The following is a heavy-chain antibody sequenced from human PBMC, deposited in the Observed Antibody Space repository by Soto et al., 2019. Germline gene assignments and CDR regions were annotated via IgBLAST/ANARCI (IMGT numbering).Heavy chain of an antibody. J-gene: IGHJ4*02. CDR3: VRDSGAKLSSS. D-gene: IGHD6-13*01. V-gene: IGHV1-69*13. Sequence: GASVKVSCKASGYSFTDYHIHWVRQAPGQGLEWVGGIVPIYRTADYAQKFQGRVTITADESARTSYMELRSLKSQDTAVYYCVRDSGAKLSSSWGQGTLVTVSS. CDR2: IVPIYRTA. CDR1: GYSFTDYH.